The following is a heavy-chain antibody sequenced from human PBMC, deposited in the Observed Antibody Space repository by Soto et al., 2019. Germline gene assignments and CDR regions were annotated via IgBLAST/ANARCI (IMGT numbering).Heavy chain of an antibody. J-gene: IGHJ6*03. CDR1: GFTFSSYG. D-gene: IGHD2-15*01. CDR3: ARGPGYCSGGSCYYLPHMDV. V-gene: IGHV3-33*01. CDR2: IWYDGSNK. Sequence: WSLRLSCAASGFTFSSYGMHWVRQAPGKGLEWVAVIWYDGSNKYYADSVKGRFTISRDNSKNTLYLQMNSLRAEDTAVYYCARGPGYCSGGSCYYLPHMDVWGKGTTVTVSS.